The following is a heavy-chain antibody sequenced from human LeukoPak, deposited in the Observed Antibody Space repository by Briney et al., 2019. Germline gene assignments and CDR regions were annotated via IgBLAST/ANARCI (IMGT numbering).Heavy chain of an antibody. Sequence: GESLKISCKGSGYSFTSYWIGWVRQMPGKGLEWMGIIYPGDSDTRYSPSFQGQVTISADKSISTAYLQWSSLKASDTAMYYCARRTYCSSTSCYILFDYWGQGTLVTVSS. CDR1: GYSFTSYW. CDR2: IYPGDSDT. J-gene: IGHJ4*02. V-gene: IGHV5-51*01. CDR3: ARRTYCSSTSCYILFDY. D-gene: IGHD2-2*02.